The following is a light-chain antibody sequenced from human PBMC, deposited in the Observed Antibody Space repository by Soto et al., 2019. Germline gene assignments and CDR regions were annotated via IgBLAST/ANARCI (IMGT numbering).Light chain of an antibody. CDR3: SSYAGSNNFRV. J-gene: IGLJ3*02. V-gene: IGLV2-8*01. CDR1: TSDVGAYNY. Sequence: QSALTQPPSASGSPGQSVTISCTGTTSDVGAYNYVSWYQKHPVKAPKLLIYEVSKRPSGVPDRFSGSKSDNTASLTVSGLQAEDEAAYFCSSYAGSNNFRVFGGGTQLTVL. CDR2: EVS.